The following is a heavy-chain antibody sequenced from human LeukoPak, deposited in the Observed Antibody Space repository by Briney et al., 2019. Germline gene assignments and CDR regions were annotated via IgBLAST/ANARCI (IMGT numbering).Heavy chain of an antibody. CDR2: INHIGTQT. CDR3: ARARFTTFVYY. D-gene: IGHD3-3*01. Sequence: KPGGSLRLSCAASGFMLKDHYMSWLSQAPGKGPEWVSYINHIGTQTDYADSVKGRFTISRDNPNNLVYLQMNNLRVEDTAVYYCARARFTTFVYYWGQGTLVTVSS. CDR1: GFMLKDHY. V-gene: IGHV3-11*05. J-gene: IGHJ4*02.